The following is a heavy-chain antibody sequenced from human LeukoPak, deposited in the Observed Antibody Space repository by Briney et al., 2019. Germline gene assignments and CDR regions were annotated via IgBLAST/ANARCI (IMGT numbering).Heavy chain of an antibody. D-gene: IGHD1-26*01. CDR2: IYYSGST. CDR3: ARDREPWGLDAFDI. CDR1: GGSINSGGYY. Sequence: PSETLSLTCTVSGGSINSGGYYWSWIRQHPGKGLEWIGYIYYSGSTYYDPSLKSRVSISVDTSKNQFSLRLNSVTAADTAVYYCARDREPWGLDAFDIWGQGTMVTVSS. V-gene: IGHV4-31*03. J-gene: IGHJ3*02.